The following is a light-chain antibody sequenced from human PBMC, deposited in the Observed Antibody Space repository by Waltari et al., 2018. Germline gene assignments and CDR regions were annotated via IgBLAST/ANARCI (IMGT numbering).Light chain of an antibody. J-gene: IGLJ3*02. CDR2: KGS. Sequence: QTVVTQEPSLSVSPGGTVTLTCALTSGSVSTTSYATWYQQTPGQPPRTLVYKGSSRSSGCPARFSGSGLRNTAALTITGAQADDESNYYCSLYMGSGIWVFGGGTKLTVL. V-gene: IGLV8-61*01. CDR1: SGSVSTTSY. CDR3: SLYMGSGIWV.